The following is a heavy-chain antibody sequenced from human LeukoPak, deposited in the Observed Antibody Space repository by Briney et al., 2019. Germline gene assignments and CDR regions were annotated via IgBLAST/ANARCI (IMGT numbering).Heavy chain of an antibody. D-gene: IGHD3-22*01. Sequence: GGSLRLSCAASGFIFSDYYMSWIRQAPGKGLEWVSYISSGGSTIYYADSVKGRFTISRDNAKNSLYLQMNSLRAEDTAVYYCARLYYYDSSGNDASDIWGQGTMVTVSS. CDR2: ISSGGSTI. CDR3: ARLYYYDSSGNDASDI. V-gene: IGHV3-11*04. CDR1: GFIFSDYY. J-gene: IGHJ3*02.